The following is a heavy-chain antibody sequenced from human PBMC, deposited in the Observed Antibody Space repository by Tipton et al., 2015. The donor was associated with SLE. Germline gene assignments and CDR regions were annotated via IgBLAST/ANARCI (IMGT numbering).Heavy chain of an antibody. CDR3: ARDSWGRGVWYFDS. CDR1: GYTFTGYY. D-gene: IGHD7-27*01. Sequence: QLVQSGAEVKKPGASVKVSCKASGYTFTGYYMHWVRQAPGQGLGWMGWIDRNSGSTNYAQKFQGRVTMTEDTSTDTAYMELSSLRSEDTAVYYCARDSWGRGVWYFDSWGQATLVTVSS. J-gene: IGHJ4*02. V-gene: IGHV1-2*02. CDR2: IDRNSGST.